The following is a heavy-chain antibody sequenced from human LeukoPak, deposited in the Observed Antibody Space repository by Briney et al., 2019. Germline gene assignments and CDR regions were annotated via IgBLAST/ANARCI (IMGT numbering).Heavy chain of an antibody. Sequence: PGRSLRLSCAASGFTFSSYGMHWVRQAPGKGLEWVAVISYDGSNKYYADSVKGRFTISRDNSKNTLYLQMNSLRAEDTAVYYCAKDHPALEMATIPYYFDYWGQGTLVTVSS. CDR3: AKDHPALEMATIPYYFDY. V-gene: IGHV3-30*18. CDR1: GFTFSSYG. CDR2: ISYDGSNK. D-gene: IGHD5-24*01. J-gene: IGHJ4*02.